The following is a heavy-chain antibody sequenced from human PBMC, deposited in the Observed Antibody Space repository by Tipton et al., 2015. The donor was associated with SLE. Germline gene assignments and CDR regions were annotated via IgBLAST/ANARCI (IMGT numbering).Heavy chain of an antibody. D-gene: IGHD2-2*01. CDR3: ARDPPPYCSSTSCQMIYLDY. CDR2: IRFDSTRK. V-gene: IGHV3-33*07. Sequence: SLRLSCAASGFTFSNYGMYWVRQASGKGLDGVAYIRFDSTRKYYADSVEGRLTVSRDNSKNTLYLQINSLRPEDTAVYYCARDPPPYCSSTSCQMIYLDYWGQGTLVTGSS. CDR1: GFTFSNYG. J-gene: IGHJ4*02.